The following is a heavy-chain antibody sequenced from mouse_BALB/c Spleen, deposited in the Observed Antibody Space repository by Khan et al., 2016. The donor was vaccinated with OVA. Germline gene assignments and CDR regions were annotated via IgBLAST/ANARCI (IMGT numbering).Heavy chain of an antibody. V-gene: IGHV8-12*01. D-gene: IGHD3-3*01. CDR2: IYWDDHK. Sequence: QVQLKESGPGTLQPSQTLSLTCSFAGFSLSISGMGVSWIRQPSGKGLEWLAHIYWDDHKRYNPSLMSRLTISKDTSRNQVFLKITSVDTADTATYYCVRRRDWYFDYWGQGTTLTVSS. J-gene: IGHJ2*01. CDR1: GFSLSISGMG. CDR3: VRRRDWYFDY.